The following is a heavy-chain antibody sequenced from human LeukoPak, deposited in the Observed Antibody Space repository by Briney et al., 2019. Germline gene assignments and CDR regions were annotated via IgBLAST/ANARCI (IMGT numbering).Heavy chain of an antibody. J-gene: IGHJ3*02. V-gene: IGHV3-9*01. D-gene: IGHD3-10*01. Sequence: PGGSLRLSCAASGFTFDDYAMHWVRQAPGKGLEWVSGISWNSSGIGYADSVKGRFTISRDNAKNSLYLQMNSLRAEDTALYYCAKDRLWFGELTSRWDAFDIWGQGTMVTVSS. CDR2: ISWNSSGI. CDR1: GFTFDDYA. CDR3: AKDRLWFGELTSRWDAFDI.